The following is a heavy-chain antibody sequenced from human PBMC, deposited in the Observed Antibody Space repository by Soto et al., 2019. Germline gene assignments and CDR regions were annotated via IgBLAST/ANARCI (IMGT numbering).Heavy chain of an antibody. CDR2: IIPIFGTA. V-gene: IGHV1-69*13. D-gene: IGHD6-13*01. Sequence: GASVKVSCKASGGTFSSYAISWVRQAPGQGLEWMGGIIPIFGTANYAQKFQGRVTITADESTSTAYMELSSLRSEDTAVYYCASRAGEAAAGPTVYYYGMDVWGQGTTVTVSS. CDR1: GGTFSSYA. J-gene: IGHJ6*02. CDR3: ASRAGEAAAGPTVYYYGMDV.